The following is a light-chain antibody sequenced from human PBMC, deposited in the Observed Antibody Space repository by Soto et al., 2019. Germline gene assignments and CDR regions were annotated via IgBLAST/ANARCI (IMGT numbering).Light chain of an antibody. CDR2: GTN. CDR1: RSNIGGYNY. J-gene: IGLJ2*01. Sequence: QAVVTQPPSASGTRGQRVTISCSGGRSNIGGYNYVYWFQQYPGTAPKVLVFGTNLRPSGVPDRFSASKSGTSGSLTISGLRFEDEADYYCAVWDDSLRVVLFGGGTKLTVL. V-gene: IGLV1-47*02. CDR3: AVWDDSLRVVL.